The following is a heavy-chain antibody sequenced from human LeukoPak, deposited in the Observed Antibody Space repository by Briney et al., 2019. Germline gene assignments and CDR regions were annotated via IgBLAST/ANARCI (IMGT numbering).Heavy chain of an antibody. CDR3: ARTKGVVRYFDWLLPFFFDY. V-gene: IGHV4-39*01. J-gene: IGHJ4*02. D-gene: IGHD3-9*01. CDR2: IYEIGST. Sequence: SSETLSLTCTVSGGSISSSSYYWGWIRQPPGKGLEWIGNIYEIGSTYYNPSLKSRVIISGDTSKNQFSLKLSSVTAADTAVYYCARTKGVVRYFDWLLPFFFDYWGQGTLVTVSS. CDR1: GGSISSSSYY.